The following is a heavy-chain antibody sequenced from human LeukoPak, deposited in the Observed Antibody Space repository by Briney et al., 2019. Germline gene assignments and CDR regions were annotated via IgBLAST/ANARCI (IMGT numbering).Heavy chain of an antibody. CDR1: GGSFSGYY. V-gene: IGHV4-31*11. J-gene: IGHJ6*02. CDR3: ARDQFRHGMDV. CDR2: IYYSGST. Sequence: SSETLSLTCAVHGGSFSGYYWSWIRQHPGKGLEWIGYIYYSGSTYYNPSLKSRVTISVDTSKNQFSLKLSSVTAADTAVYYCARDQFRHGMDVWGQGTTVTVSS.